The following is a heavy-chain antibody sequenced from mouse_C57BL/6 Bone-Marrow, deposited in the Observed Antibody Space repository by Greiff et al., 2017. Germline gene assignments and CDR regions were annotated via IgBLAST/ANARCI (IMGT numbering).Heavy chain of an antibody. CDR2: IYPRGGNT. CDR3: AIYPWFAY. J-gene: IGHJ3*01. Sequence: QVHVKQSGAELARPGASVKLSCKASGYTFTSYGISWVKQRTGQGLEWIGEIYPRGGNTYYNEKFKGKATLTADKSSSTAYMELRSLTSEDSAVYFCAIYPWFAYWGQGTLVTVSA. CDR1: GYTFTSYG. V-gene: IGHV1-81*01.